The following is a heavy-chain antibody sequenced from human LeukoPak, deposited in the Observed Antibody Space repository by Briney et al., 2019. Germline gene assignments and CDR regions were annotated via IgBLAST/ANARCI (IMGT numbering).Heavy chain of an antibody. J-gene: IGHJ4*02. CDR3: AKGTPFHTLSFKQLPYYFDY. V-gene: IGHV3-23*01. Sequence: GGSLRLSCAASGLTFSSYAMSWVRQAPGKGLQWVSTVSDNGGITYYADSVKGRFTISRDNSKNTVYLHMTSLRAEDTAVYYCAKGTPFHTLSFKQLPYYFDYWGQGTLVTVSS. D-gene: IGHD6-13*01. CDR1: GLTFSSYA. CDR2: VSDNGGIT.